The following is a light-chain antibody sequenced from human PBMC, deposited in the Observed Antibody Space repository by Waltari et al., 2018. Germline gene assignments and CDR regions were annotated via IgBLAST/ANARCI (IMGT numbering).Light chain of an antibody. CDR2: DND. CDR1: SSHIGSKY. CDR3: ETWDTSLSAWV. J-gene: IGLJ3*02. Sequence: QSVLTQAPSVSAAPGQKVTITCAGSSSHIGSKYVSWYQQFPGTAPKLLIYDNDKRPSGIPDRFSASKSGTSATLGITGLQTGDEANYYCETWDTSLSAWVFGGGTKLTVL. V-gene: IGLV1-51*01.